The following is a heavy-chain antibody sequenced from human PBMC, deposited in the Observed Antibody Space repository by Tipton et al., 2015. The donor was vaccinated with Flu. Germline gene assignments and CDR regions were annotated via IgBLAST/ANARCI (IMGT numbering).Heavy chain of an antibody. J-gene: IGHJ4*02. CDR2: SSGSSGHT. CDR3: ARHGGYYFDY. CDR1: GGSISDYY. D-gene: IGHD4-23*01. Sequence: TLSLTCTVSGGSISDYYWSWIRQPPGKGLVWIAYSSGSSGHTNYNPSLKSRGTISVDTSKNQFSLKLSSVNAADTAVYYCARHGGYYFDYWGQGTLVTVSS. V-gene: IGHV4-59*12.